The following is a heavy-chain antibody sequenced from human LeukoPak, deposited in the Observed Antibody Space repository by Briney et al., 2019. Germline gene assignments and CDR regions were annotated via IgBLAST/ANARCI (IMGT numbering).Heavy chain of an antibody. D-gene: IGHD3-10*01. CDR3: ARHRRPHNYYGSGSYSWYFDL. V-gene: IGHV4-59*08. CDR1: GVSISSYY. CDR2: LTPSGST. Sequence: PSETLSLTCTVSGVSISSYYWSWIRQSPEKGLEWIGYLTPSGSTNYNPSLKSRVTISADTSKNQFSLKLSSVTAADTAVYYCARHRRPHNYYGSGSYSWYFDLWGRGTLVTVSS. J-gene: IGHJ2*01.